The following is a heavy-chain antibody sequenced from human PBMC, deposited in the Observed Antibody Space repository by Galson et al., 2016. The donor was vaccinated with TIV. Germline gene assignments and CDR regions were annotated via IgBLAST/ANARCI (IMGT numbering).Heavy chain of an antibody. CDR3: ARSSIRDVSTHRFFDY. V-gene: IGHV2-70*17. J-gene: IGHJ4*02. CDR1: GFSLTTHGMC. CDR2: TDWDGDK. D-gene: IGHD5-24*01. Sequence: PALVKPTQTLTLTCTFSGFSLTTHGMCVSWIRQPPGKALEWLARTDWDGDKFYSKSLQTRLSISKDTSRNQVVLTLSNVDPVDTATYFCARSSIRDVSTHRFFDYWGQGTLVTVSP.